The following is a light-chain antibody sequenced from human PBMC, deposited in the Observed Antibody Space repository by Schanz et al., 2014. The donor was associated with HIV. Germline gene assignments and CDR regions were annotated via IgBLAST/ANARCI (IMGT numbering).Light chain of an antibody. Sequence: QSVLTQPASVSGSPGQSITISCTGTSSDVGNYNLVSWYQQHPGKAPKLMIHEVSKRPSGVSNRFSGSKSGNTASLTISGLQAEDEADYYCSSYTSSSTLVFGTGTKLTVL. V-gene: IGLV2-14*02. CDR1: SSDVGNYNL. CDR2: EVS. J-gene: IGLJ1*01. CDR3: SSYTSSSTLV.